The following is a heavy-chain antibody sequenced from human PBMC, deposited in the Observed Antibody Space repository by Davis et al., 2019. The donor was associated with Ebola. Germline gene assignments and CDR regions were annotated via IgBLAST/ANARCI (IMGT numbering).Heavy chain of an antibody. J-gene: IGHJ2*01. V-gene: IGHV1-2*02. CDR2: INPHSGGT. Sequence: ASVKVSCKASGYTFTGSYVHWVRQAPGQGLEWMGWINPHSGGTKYAPKFQGRVTMTRDTSISTAYMELSRLRSDDTAVYYCARYYWVLSYWYFDLWGRGTLVTVSS. CDR3: ARYYWVLSYWYFDL. D-gene: IGHD3-10*01. CDR1: GYTFTGSY.